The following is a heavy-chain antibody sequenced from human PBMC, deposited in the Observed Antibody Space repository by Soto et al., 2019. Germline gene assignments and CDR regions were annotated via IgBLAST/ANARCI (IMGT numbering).Heavy chain of an antibody. D-gene: IGHD4-17*01. J-gene: IGHJ4*02. Sequence: GGSLKLSCAACGFTLCSYAMSWVRQAPGKGLEWVSAISGSGGSTYYADSVKGRFTISRDNSKNTLYLQMNSLRAEDTAVYYCANGGDETQPDQEFDYWGQGTLVTVSS. CDR3: ANGGDETQPDQEFDY. CDR2: ISGSGGST. CDR1: GFTLCSYA. V-gene: IGHV3-23*01.